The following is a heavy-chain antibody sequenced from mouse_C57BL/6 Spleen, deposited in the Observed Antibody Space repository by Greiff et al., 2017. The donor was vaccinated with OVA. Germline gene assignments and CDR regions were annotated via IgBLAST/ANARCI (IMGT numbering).Heavy chain of an antibody. V-gene: IGHV1-64*01. Sequence: QVQLQQPGAELVKPGASVKLSCKASGYTFTSYWMHWVKQRPGQGLEWIGMIHPNSGSTNYNEKFKSKATLTVDKSSSTAYMQLSSLTSEDSAVYYCARGGYYGSSYGYFDVRGTGTTVTVSS. CDR3: ARGGYYGSSYGYFDV. CDR2: IHPNSGST. CDR1: GYTFTSYW. J-gene: IGHJ1*03. D-gene: IGHD1-1*01.